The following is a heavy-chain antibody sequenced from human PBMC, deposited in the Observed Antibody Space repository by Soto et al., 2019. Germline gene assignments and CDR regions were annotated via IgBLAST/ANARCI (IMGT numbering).Heavy chain of an antibody. D-gene: IGHD2-15*01. V-gene: IGHV1-69*12. CDR3: ARGDVVVVAAYWGWFDP. Sequence: QVQLVQSGAEVKKPGSSVKVSCKASGGTFSSYAISWVRQAPGQGLEWMGGIIPIFGTANYAQKFQGRVTITADEATSTAYVELSSLRSEDTAVYYCARGDVVVVAAYWGWFDPWGQGTLVTVSS. CDR2: IIPIFGTA. J-gene: IGHJ5*02. CDR1: GGTFSSYA.